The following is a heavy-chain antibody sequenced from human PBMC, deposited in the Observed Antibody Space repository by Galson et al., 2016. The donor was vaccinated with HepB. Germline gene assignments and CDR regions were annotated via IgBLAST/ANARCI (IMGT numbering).Heavy chain of an antibody. CDR1: GFTFSSYS. CDR3: ARAFFRAAYFDY. CDR2: IWYDGSNK. D-gene: IGHD2/OR15-2a*01. V-gene: IGHV3-33*08. J-gene: IGHJ4*02. Sequence: SLRLSCAASGFTFSSYSMHWVRQAPGKGLEWVAVIWYDGSNKYYADSVKGRFTISRDTSKNTLYLQMNSLRAEDTAVYCCARAFFRAAYFDYWGQGTLVTVSS.